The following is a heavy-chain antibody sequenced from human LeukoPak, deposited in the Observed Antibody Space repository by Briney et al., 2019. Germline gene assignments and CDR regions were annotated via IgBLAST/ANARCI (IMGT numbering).Heavy chain of an antibody. Sequence: ASVTVFCTASGYTFTSYYMHWVRQAPGQGLEWMGIINPSSRSTNYAQRFQGTVTMTMDRSTSTVYMELSRLRSQETAVYYCARAVGGPDSSNYVELFDYGGQGTLVTVSS. D-gene: IGHD4-11*01. J-gene: IGHJ4*02. V-gene: IGHV1-46*01. CDR3: ARAVGGPDSSNYVELFDY. CDR2: INPSSRST. CDR1: GYTFTSYY.